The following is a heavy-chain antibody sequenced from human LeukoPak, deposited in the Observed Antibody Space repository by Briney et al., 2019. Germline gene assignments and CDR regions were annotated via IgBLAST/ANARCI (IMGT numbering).Heavy chain of an antibody. Sequence: GASVKVSCKASGGTFSSYAISWVRQAPGQGLEWMGRIIPILGIANYAQRFQGRVTITADKSTSTAYMELSSLRSEDTAVYYCARDLHFIAAAGLDYWGQGTLVTVSS. CDR2: IIPILGIA. CDR3: ARDLHFIAAAGLDY. CDR1: GGTFSSYA. V-gene: IGHV1-69*04. D-gene: IGHD6-13*01. J-gene: IGHJ4*02.